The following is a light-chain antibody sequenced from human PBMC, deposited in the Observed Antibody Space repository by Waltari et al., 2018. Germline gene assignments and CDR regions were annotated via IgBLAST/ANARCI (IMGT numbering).Light chain of an antibody. CDR2: YDS. Sequence: YVLTQSPSQSLAPGKTAIITCGGATIATYSVTLYQQKPGQAPLLVIKYDSDRPSGIPERFSGSNSGNTATLTISSVEDGDEADYYCQVWDTTSDQVVFGGGTRLSVV. J-gene: IGLJ2*01. CDR3: QVWDTTSDQVV. CDR1: TIATYS. V-gene: IGLV3-21*04.